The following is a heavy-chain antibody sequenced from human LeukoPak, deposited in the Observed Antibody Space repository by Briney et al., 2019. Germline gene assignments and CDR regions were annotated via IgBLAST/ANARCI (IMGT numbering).Heavy chain of an antibody. CDR2: ISYDGSNK. CDR3: ARENPGWTGYSAFDY. CDR1: GFTFSSYG. Sequence: GGSLRLSCAASGFTFSSYGMHWVRQAPGKGLEWVAVISYDGSNKYYADSVKGRFTISRDNSKNTLYLQMNSLRAEDTAVYYCARENPGWTGYSAFDYWGQGTLVTVSS. J-gene: IGHJ4*02. D-gene: IGHD5-18*01. V-gene: IGHV3-30*03.